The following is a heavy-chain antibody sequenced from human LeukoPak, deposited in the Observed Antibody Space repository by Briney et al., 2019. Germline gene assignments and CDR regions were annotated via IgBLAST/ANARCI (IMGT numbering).Heavy chain of an antibody. V-gene: IGHV4-61*02. D-gene: IGHD1-14*01. CDR2: IYTSGST. J-gene: IGHJ4*02. Sequence: PSETLSLTCTVSGGSISSSSYYWSWIRQPAGKGLEWIGRIYTSGSTNYNPSLKSRVTMSVDTSKNQFSLKLSSVTAADTAVYYCARDSEWGPFDYWGQGTLVTVSS. CDR3: ARDSEWGPFDY. CDR1: GGSISSSSYY.